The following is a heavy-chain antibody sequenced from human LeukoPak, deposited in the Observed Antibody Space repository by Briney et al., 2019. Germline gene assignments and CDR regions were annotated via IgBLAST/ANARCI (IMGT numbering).Heavy chain of an antibody. V-gene: IGHV3-53*01. Sequence: QSGGSLRLSCAASGFTVSSNYMSWVRQAPGKGLEWVSVIYSGGSTYYADSVKGRFTISRDNSKNTLYLQMNSLRAEDTAVYYCARDGDSSSSISLGYWGQGTLVTVSS. D-gene: IGHD6-6*01. CDR1: GFTVSSNY. CDR2: IYSGGST. CDR3: ARDGDSSSSISLGY. J-gene: IGHJ4*02.